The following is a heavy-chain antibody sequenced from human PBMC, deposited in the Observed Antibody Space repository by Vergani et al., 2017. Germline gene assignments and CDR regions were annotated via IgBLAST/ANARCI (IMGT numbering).Heavy chain of an antibody. V-gene: IGHV2-5*01. J-gene: IGHJ5*02. D-gene: IGHD3-3*01. CDR2: IYWNDDN. Sequence: QITLKESGPTLVKPPQTLTLTCTFSGFSLSTSGVGVGWIRQPPGKALEWLALIYWNDDNRYSPSLKSRLTITKDTSKNQVLLTMTNMSPVDTATYYCAHTVTYYVFWSGSENPELPVIFDPWGQGTLVTVSS. CDR1: GFSLSTSGVG. CDR3: AHTVTYYVFWSGSENPELPVIFDP.